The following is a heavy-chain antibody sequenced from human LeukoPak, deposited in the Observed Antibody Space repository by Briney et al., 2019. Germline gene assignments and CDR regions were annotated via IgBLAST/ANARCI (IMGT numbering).Heavy chain of an antibody. J-gene: IGHJ4*02. CDR1: GSSFTSYW. V-gene: IGHV5-51*01. CDR3: VRQGGYGEYGY. Sequence: GESLQISCQGSGSSFTSYWIAWVRQMPGKGLEWMGIIYPGDSDTRYSPSLQGQVTISVDKSISTAYLQWSSLKASDTAMYYCVRQGGYGEYGYWGQGTLVIVSS. D-gene: IGHD4-17*01. CDR2: IYPGDSDT.